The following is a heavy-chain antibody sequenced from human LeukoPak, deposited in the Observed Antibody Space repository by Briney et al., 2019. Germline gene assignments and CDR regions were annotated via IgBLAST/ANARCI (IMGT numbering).Heavy chain of an antibody. Sequence: GGSLRLSCAASGFTFSSYAMSWVRQAPGKGLEWVSAISGSGGSTYYADSVKGRFTISRDNSKNTLYLQMNSLRAEDTAVYYCAKWYSSSWYYYDYCGMDVWGQGTTVTVSS. CDR1: GFTFSSYA. J-gene: IGHJ6*02. D-gene: IGHD6-13*01. V-gene: IGHV3-23*01. CDR3: AKWYSSSWYYYDYCGMDV. CDR2: ISGSGGST.